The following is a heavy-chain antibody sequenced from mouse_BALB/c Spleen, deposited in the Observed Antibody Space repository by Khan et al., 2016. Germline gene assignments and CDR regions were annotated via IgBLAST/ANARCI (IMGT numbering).Heavy chain of an antibody. D-gene: IGHD4-1*01. CDR3: ARDLGDY. V-gene: IGHV7-3*02. Sequence: EVELVESGGGLVQPGGSLRLSCATSGFTFTDYYMSWVRQPPGKALEWLGFIRNKANGYTTEYSASVKGRFTISRDNSQSILYLQMNTLRAEDSATYDCARDLGDYWGQGTTLTVSS. J-gene: IGHJ2*01. CDR2: IRNKANGYTT. CDR1: GFTFTDYY.